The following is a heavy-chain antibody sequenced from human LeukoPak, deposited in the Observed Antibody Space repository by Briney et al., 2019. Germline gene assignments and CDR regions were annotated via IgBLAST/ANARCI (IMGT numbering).Heavy chain of an antibody. CDR3: ARGASSSWYYFDY. CDR1: GFTFTSYG. J-gene: IGHJ4*02. CDR2: IGGSGGST. V-gene: IGHV3-23*01. Sequence: GGSLRLSCAASGFTFTSYGMDWVRQAPGQGLEWVSGIGGSGGSTYYADSVKGRFTISRDNSKNTLYLQMNSLRAEDTAVYYCARGASSSWYYFDYWGQGTLVTVSS. D-gene: IGHD6-13*01.